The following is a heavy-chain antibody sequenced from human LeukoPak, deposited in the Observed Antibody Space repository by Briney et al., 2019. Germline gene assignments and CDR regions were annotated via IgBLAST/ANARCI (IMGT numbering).Heavy chain of an antibody. CDR1: GYTFTSYD. V-gene: IGHV1-8*03. D-gene: IGHD5-24*01. J-gene: IGHJ4*02. CDR3: ARTRWLQLRYFDY. Sequence: GASVKVSCKASGYTFTSYDINWVRQATGQGLEWMGWMNPNSGNTGYAQKFQGRVTITRNTSISTAYMELSSLRSEDTAVYYCARTRWLQLRYFDYWGQGTLVTVSS. CDR2: MNPNSGNT.